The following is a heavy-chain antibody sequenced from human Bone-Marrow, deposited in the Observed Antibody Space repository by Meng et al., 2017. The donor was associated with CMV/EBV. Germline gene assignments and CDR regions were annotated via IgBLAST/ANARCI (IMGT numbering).Heavy chain of an antibody. CDR1: GYSFTSYW. D-gene: IGHD2-2*01. Sequence: GESLKISCKGSGYSFTSYWIGWVRQMPGKGLEWMGIIYPGDSDTRYSPSFQGQVTISADKSISTAYLQWSSLKSSDTAMYYCARSQGLPAASHYYYYYYGMDVWGQGTTFTVSS. CDR2: IYPGDSDT. CDR3: ARSQGLPAASHYYYYYYGMDV. J-gene: IGHJ6*02. V-gene: IGHV5-51*01.